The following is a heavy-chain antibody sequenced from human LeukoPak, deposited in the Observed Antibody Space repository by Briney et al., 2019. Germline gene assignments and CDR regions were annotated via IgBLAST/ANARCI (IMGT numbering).Heavy chain of an antibody. J-gene: IGHJ4*02. V-gene: IGHV1-69*13. CDR3: ARDLVCSSTSCYGDY. Sequence: ASVKVSCKASGYTFTSYAISWVRQAPGQGLEWMGGIIPIFGTANYAQKFQGRVTITADESTSTAYMELSSLRSEDTAVYYCARDLVCSSTSCYGDYWGQGTLVTVSS. CDR2: IIPIFGTA. D-gene: IGHD2-2*01. CDR1: GYTFTSYA.